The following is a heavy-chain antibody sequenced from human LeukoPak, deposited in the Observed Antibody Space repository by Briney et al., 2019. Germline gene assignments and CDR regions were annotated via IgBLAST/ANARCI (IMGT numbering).Heavy chain of an antibody. CDR3: ARQSYVFDY. J-gene: IGHJ4*02. Sequence: PGRSLTLSCAASGFTFSSYGMHWVRQAPGKGLEWVALIWSDGNDEYYAESLKGRFTISRDNAKNSLYLQMNSLRAEDTAVYYCARQSYVFDYWGQGTLATVSS. V-gene: IGHV3-33*03. CDR2: IWSDGNDE. D-gene: IGHD1-26*01. CDR1: GFTFSSYG.